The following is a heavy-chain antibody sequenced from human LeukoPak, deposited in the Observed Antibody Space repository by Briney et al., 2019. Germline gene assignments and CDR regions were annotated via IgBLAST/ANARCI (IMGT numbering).Heavy chain of an antibody. CDR3: ARRPDIVVGRAAIEGHNWFDH. CDR1: VGSFSGYY. D-gene: IGHD2-2*01. CDR2: INHSGST. V-gene: IGHV4-34*01. J-gene: IGHJ5*02. Sequence: SETLSLTCAFYVGSFSGYYWSWIRQPPGKGLEGIGEINHSGSTNYNPSLKSRVTISVDTSKNQFSLKLSSVTAADTAVYYCARRPDIVVGRAAIEGHNWFDHWGQGTLVTVSS.